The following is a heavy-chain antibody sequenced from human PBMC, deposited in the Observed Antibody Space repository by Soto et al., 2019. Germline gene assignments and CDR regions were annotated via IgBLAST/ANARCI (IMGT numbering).Heavy chain of an antibody. CDR1: GFTFSSYW. CDR2: INSDGSST. D-gene: IGHD3-22*01. J-gene: IGHJ4*02. V-gene: IGHV3-74*01. CDR3: ALITTTIIAGLGFDY. Sequence: PGGSLRLSCAASGFTFSSYWMHWVRQAPGKGLVWVSRINSDGSSTSYADSVKGRFTISRDNAKNTLYLQMNSLRAEDTAVYYCALITTTIIAGLGFDYRGQGTLVTVSS.